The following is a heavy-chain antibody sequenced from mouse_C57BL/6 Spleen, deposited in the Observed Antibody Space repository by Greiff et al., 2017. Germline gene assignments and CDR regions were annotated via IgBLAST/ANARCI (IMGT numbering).Heavy chain of an antibody. CDR2: IYPSDSET. V-gene: IGHV1-61*01. D-gene: IGHD2-10*01. Sequence: VKLQQPGAELVRPGSSVKLSCKASGYTFTSYWMDWVKQRPGQGLEWIGNIYPSDSETHYNQKFKDKATLTVDKSSSTAYMQLSSLTSEDSAVYYCARSYYGPYAMDYWGQGTSVTVSS. CDR1: GYTFTSYW. CDR3: ARSYYGPYAMDY. J-gene: IGHJ4*01.